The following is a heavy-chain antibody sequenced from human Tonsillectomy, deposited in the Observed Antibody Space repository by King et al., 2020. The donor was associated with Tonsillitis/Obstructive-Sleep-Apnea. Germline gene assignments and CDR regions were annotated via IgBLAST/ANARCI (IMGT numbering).Heavy chain of an antibody. D-gene: IGHD3-3*01. CDR3: TTDSRLLEWLLSFDY. J-gene: IGHJ4*02. CDR2: IKSKTDGGTT. V-gene: IGHV3-15*01. CDR1: GFTFSNAW. Sequence: VQLVESGGGLVKPGGSLRLSCAASGFTFSNAWMSWVRQAPGKGLEWVGRIKSKTDGGTTDYAAPVKGRFTISRDDSKNTLYLQMNSLKTEDTAVYYCTTDSRLLEWLLSFDYWGQGTLVTVSS.